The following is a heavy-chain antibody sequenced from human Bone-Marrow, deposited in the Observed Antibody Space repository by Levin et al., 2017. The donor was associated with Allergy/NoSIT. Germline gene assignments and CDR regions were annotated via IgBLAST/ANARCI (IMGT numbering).Heavy chain of an antibody. CDR3: ARAPPTSTSSLLDSYYFDY. V-gene: IGHV3-30*04. Sequence: SCAASGFTFRNYAMHWVRHSPEKGLEWVAVISNDGNKNYYADSVRGRFTISRDNSKNTLSLQMDSLSPEDTALYSCARAPPTSTSSLLDSYYFDYWGQGTLVTVSS. J-gene: IGHJ4*02. CDR1: GFTFRNYA. CDR2: ISNDGNKN. D-gene: IGHD2-2*01.